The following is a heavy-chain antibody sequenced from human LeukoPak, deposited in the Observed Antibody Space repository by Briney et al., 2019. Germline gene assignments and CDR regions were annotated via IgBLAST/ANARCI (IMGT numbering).Heavy chain of an antibody. D-gene: IGHD3-22*01. Sequence: GGSLRLSCAASGFTFTSFNMNWVRQAPGKGLELVSSITTSGTYIYYADSVKGRFTISRDNAKNSLYLQMNNLRAEDTAVYYCARPFYYDNNGGEGMDFWGQGTTVTVSS. CDR2: ITTSGTYI. CDR3: ARPFYYDNNGGEGMDF. V-gene: IGHV3-21*06. J-gene: IGHJ6*02. CDR1: GFTFTSFN.